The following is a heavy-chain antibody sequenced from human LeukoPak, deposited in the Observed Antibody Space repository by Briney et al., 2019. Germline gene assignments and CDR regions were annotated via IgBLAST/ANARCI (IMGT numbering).Heavy chain of an antibody. J-gene: IGHJ3*02. D-gene: IGHD6-19*01. Sequence: GGSVTLSCPASGFTLISHTMNWVRQAPGKGREWVSYISSSSSTIYYADSVKGRFTISRDNSKNTLYLQMNSLRAEDTAVYYCAKVGSSGWYLGAFGIWGQGTMVTVSS. CDR2: ISSSSSTI. CDR3: AKVGSSGWYLGAFGI. V-gene: IGHV3-48*01. CDR1: GFTLISHT.